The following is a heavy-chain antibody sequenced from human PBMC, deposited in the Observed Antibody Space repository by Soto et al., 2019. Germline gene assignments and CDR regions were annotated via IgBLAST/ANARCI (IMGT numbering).Heavy chain of an antibody. CDR2: INPRDNST. V-gene: IGHV1-46*01. Sequence: ASVKVSCKASGYTFTSYYMHWVRQAPGQGLEWMGVINPRDNSTTYAQKFQGRVTMTRDTSTSTVYMELTSLRSEDTAVYYCARARGWFDPWGQGTLVTVSS. J-gene: IGHJ5*02. CDR3: ARARGWFDP. CDR1: GYTFTSYY. D-gene: IGHD3-10*01.